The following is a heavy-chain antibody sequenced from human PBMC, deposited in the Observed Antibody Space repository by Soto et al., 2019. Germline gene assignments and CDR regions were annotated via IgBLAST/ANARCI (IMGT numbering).Heavy chain of an antibody. CDR2: FDPEDGET. CDR1: GYTLTELS. CDR3: ATPSMVRGSGYYYGMDV. D-gene: IGHD3-10*01. Sequence: ASVKVSCKVSGYTLTELSMHWVRQAPGKGLEWMGGFDPEDGETIYAQKFQGRITITEDTSTDTAYMELSSLRSEDTAVYYCATPSMVRGSGYYYGMDVWG. V-gene: IGHV1-24*01. J-gene: IGHJ6*02.